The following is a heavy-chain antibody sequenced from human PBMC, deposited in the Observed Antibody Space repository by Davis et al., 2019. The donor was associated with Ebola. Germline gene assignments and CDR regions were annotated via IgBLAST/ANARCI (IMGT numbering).Heavy chain of an antibody. CDR3: ARGITMIVVASYYFDY. Sequence: ETLSLTCTVSGGSISSSSYYWGWIRQPPGKGLEWVANIKQDGSEKYYVDSVKGRFTISRDNAKNSLYLQMNSLRAEDTAVYYCARGITMIVVASYYFDYWGQGTLVTVSS. J-gene: IGHJ4*02. CDR2: IKQDGSEK. D-gene: IGHD3-22*01. V-gene: IGHV3-7*01. CDR1: GGSISSSSYY.